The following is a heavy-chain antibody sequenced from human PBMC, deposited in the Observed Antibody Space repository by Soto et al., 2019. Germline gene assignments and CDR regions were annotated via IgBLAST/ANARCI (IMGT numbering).Heavy chain of an antibody. CDR1: GYTFTSYY. D-gene: IGHD6-13*01. CDR2: INSSGGST. CDR3: ARILLSGIAAAGPYYYGMDV. J-gene: IGHJ6*02. Sequence: ASVKVSCKASGYTFTSYYMHWVRQAPGQGLEWMGIINSSGGSTSYAQKFQGRVTMTRDTSTSTVYMELSSLRSEDTAVYYCARILLSGIAAAGPYYYGMDVWGQGTTVTVSS. V-gene: IGHV1-46*01.